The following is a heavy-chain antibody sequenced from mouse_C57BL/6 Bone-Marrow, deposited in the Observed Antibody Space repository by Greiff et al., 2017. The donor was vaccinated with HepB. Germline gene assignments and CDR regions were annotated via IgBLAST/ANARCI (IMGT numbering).Heavy chain of an antibody. D-gene: IGHD1-1*01. CDR2: INSDGGST. Sequence: EVKVEESGGGLVQPGESLKLSCESNEYEFPSHDMSWVRKTPEKRLELVAAINSDGGSTYYPDTMERRFIISRDNTKKTLYLQMSSLRSEDTALYYCAPPYYYGSSPYAMDYWGQGTSVTVSS. CDR3: APPYYYGSSPYAMDY. V-gene: IGHV5-2*03. J-gene: IGHJ4*01. CDR1: EYEFPSHD.